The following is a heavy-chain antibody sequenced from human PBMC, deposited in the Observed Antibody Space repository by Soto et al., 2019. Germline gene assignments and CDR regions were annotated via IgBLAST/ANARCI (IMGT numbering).Heavy chain of an antibody. J-gene: IGHJ4*02. V-gene: IGHV1-3*01. D-gene: IGHD5-12*01. CDR1: GGTFSSYA. Sequence: ASVKVSCKASGGTFSSYARHWVRQAPGQRLEWMGWINAGNGNTKYSQKFQGRVTITRDTSTSTAYMELRSLRSDDTAVYYCARRTRGYSGYEYLDYWGQGTLVTVSS. CDR2: INAGNGNT. CDR3: ARRTRGYSGYEYLDY.